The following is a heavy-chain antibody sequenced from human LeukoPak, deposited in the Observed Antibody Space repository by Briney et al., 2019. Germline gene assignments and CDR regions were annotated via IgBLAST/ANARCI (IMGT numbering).Heavy chain of an antibody. CDR3: AGGFYFDY. D-gene: IGHD4-23*01. CDR1: GGSFSGYY. J-gene: IGHJ4*02. V-gene: IGHV4-34*01. CDR2: INHSGST. Sequence: SETLSLTCAVYGGSFSGYYWSWIRQPPGKGLEWIGEINHSGSTNYNPSLKSRVTISVDTSKNPFSLKLSSVTAADTALYYCAGGFYFDYWGQGTLVTVSS.